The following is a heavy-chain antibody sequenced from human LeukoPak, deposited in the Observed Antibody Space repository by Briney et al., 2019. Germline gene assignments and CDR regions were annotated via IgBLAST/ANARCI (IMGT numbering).Heavy chain of an antibody. J-gene: IGHJ6*03. CDR3: ARAGSQTGYYYYMDV. Sequence: GGSLRLSCAASGFTFSSYSMNWVRQAPGKGLEWVSSISSSSSYIYYADSAKGRFTISRDNAKNSLYLQMNSLRAEDTAVYYCARAGSQTGYYYYMDVWGKGTTVTVSS. CDR2: ISSSSSYI. V-gene: IGHV3-21*01. CDR1: GFTFSSYS. D-gene: IGHD1-26*01.